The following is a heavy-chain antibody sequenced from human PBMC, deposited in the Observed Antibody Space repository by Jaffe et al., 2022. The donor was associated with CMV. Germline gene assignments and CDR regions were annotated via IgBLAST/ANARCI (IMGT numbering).Heavy chain of an antibody. Sequence: QVHLVQSGAEVKKPGASVKVSCKASGYTFINYYMHWVRQAPGQGLEWMGIIDPSVGSKTYAQKFQGRVSMTRDTSTGTVYMELKSLKSDDTAVYYCARVGHQRDGYNYPFDYWGQGTLVTVSS. V-gene: IGHV1-46*01. CDR1: GYTFINYY. D-gene: IGHD5-12*01. CDR2: IDPSVGSK. CDR3: ARVGHQRDGYNYPFDY. J-gene: IGHJ4*02.